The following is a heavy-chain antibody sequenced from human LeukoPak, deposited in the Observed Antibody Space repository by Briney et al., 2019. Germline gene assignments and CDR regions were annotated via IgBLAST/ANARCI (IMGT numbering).Heavy chain of an antibody. CDR1: GGSISSGGYS. V-gene: IGHV4-30-2*03. CDR2: IYHSGST. CDR3: ATQAVYNWFDP. Sequence: SQTLSLTCAVSGGSISSGGYSWSWIRQPPGKGLEWIGYIYHSGSTYYNPSLKSRVTISVDTSKKQFSLKLSSVTAADTAVYYCATQAVYNWFDPWGQGTLVTVSS. D-gene: IGHD2/OR15-2a*01. J-gene: IGHJ5*02.